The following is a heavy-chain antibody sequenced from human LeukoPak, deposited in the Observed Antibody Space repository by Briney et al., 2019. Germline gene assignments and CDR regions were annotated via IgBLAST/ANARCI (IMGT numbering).Heavy chain of an antibody. D-gene: IGHD3-22*01. V-gene: IGHV3-20*04. CDR3: ARDRDSRWDFDL. CDR1: RFSFDDYG. CDR2: VNWNGDNT. Sequence: GGSLRLSCAASRFSFDDYGMSWVRQAPGKGLEWVSGVNWNGDNTGYADSVKGRFTISRDNAKNSLYLQMNSLRADDTAVYYCARDRDSRWDFDLWGRGTLVTVSS. J-gene: IGHJ2*01.